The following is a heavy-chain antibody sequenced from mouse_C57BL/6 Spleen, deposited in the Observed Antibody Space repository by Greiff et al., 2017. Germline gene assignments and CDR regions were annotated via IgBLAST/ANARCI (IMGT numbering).Heavy chain of an antibody. CDR2: IYPGDGDT. CDR3: ATAQAYYAMDY. J-gene: IGHJ4*01. CDR1: GYAFSSSW. D-gene: IGHD3-2*02. Sequence: QVQLQQSGPELVKPGASVKISCKASGYAFSSSWMNWVKQRPGKGLEWIGRIYPGDGDTNYNGKFKGEATLTADKSSSTAYMQLSSLTSEDSAVYFCATAQAYYAMDYWGQGTSVTVSS. V-gene: IGHV1-82*01.